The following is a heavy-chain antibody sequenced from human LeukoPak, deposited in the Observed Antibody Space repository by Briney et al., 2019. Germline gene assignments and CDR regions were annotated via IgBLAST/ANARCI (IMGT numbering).Heavy chain of an antibody. D-gene: IGHD6-6*01. V-gene: IGHV3-64D*06. CDR1: GFTFNRFY. CDR3: VKDRSIAAPNNDFFDS. CDR2: ISSNGATA. Sequence: GGSLRLSCSASGFTFNRFYLHWVRQAPGKGLEFVSHISSNGATAYYADSVKGRFTISRDNSKNTLYLQMSSLRADDTAVYYCVKDRSIAAPNNDFFDSWGQGALVTVSS. J-gene: IGHJ4*02.